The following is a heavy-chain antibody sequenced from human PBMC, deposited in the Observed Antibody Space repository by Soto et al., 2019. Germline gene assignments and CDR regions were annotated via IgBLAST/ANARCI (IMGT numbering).Heavy chain of an antibody. CDR3: AKGDHGGNSPYWYFDL. CDR1: GVTFNKYA. J-gene: IGHJ2*01. V-gene: IGHV3-23*01. Sequence: EVQLLESGGGLVQPGGSLRLSCAVSGVTFNKYAMSWVRQPPGKGPEWVSAITGSGGLTYYADSVKGRFTVSRDNSKNILFLQMNRLRDEDTATYYCAKGDHGGNSPYWYFDLWGRGTLVIVSS. CDR2: ITGSGGLT. D-gene: IGHD1-26*01.